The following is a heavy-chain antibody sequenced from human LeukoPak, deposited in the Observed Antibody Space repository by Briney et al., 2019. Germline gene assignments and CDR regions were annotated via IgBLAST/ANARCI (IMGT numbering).Heavy chain of an antibody. J-gene: IGHJ4*02. V-gene: IGHV3-21*01. CDR3: ATSSIALAGTVDY. CDR1: GFTFSSYI. Sequence: GGSLRLSCAASGFTFSSYIMNWVRQAPGKRPEWVSSISSSSAYIYYADSVKGRFTISRDNAKSSLFLQMNSLRDEDTAVYYCATSSIALAGTVDYWGQGTLVTVSS. D-gene: IGHD6-19*01. CDR2: ISSSSAYI.